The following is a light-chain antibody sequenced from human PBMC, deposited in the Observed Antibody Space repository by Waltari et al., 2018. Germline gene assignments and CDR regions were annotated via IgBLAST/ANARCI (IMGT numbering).Light chain of an antibody. V-gene: IGKV3-15*01. CDR2: GKS. Sequence: EIVMTQSPATLSMSPGETATLSCRASQGISSNLAWYQQKPGQAPRLLMYGKSTRASGFPAGFSGSGSGTEFTLTISSLQSEDFATYYCQQYDIWPYTFGQGTKLKIK. CDR1: QGISSN. J-gene: IGKJ2*01. CDR3: QQYDIWPYT.